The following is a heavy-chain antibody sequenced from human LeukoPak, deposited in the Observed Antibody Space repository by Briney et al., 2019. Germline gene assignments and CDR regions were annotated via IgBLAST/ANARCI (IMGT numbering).Heavy chain of an antibody. D-gene: IGHD2-2*01. CDR3: ARLTTVACSSASCYVDQ. V-gene: IGHV4-39*01. CDR1: GGSISSSTYF. Sequence: KTSETLSLTCTVSGGSISSSTYFWAWIRQLPGKGLEWIGSIFYSGTAYYNPSLRSRVTISVDTSKNQFSLKLRSMTAADTTVYYCARLTTVACSSASCYVDQWGQGTLVTVSS. J-gene: IGHJ4*02. CDR2: IFYSGTA.